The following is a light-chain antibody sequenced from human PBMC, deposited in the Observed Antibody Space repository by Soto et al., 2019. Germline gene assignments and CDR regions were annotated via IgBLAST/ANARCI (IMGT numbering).Light chain of an antibody. CDR3: SSYTSSSTLVV. CDR2: DVS. V-gene: IGLV2-14*01. CDR1: SSDVGGYNY. J-gene: IGLJ2*01. Sequence: QSALTQPASVSGSPGQSITISCTGTSSDVGGYNYVSWYQQHPGKAPKLMIYDVSNRPSGVSNRFSGSKSGNTASLTNSGLQDEDEAEYYCSSYTSSSTLVVFGGGTQLTVL.